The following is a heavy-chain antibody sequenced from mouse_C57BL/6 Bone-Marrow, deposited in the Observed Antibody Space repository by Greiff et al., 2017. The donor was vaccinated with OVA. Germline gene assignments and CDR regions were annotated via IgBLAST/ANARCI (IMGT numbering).Heavy chain of an antibody. CDR1: GYTFTSYP. V-gene: IGHV1-4*01. J-gene: IGHJ3*01. D-gene: IGHD2-1*01. CDR2: INPSSGST. Sequence: VKLMESGAELARPGASVKMSCKASGYTFTSYPMHWVKQRPGQGLEWIGYINPSSGSTKYTQKFKDTAPLTADKSSSTAYMQLSMLTSEDSAVYYWAREDGNWFAYWGQGTLVTVSA. CDR3: AREDGNWFAY.